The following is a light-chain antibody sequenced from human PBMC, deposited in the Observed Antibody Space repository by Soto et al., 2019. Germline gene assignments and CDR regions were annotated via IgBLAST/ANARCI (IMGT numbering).Light chain of an antibody. CDR2: DAS. CDR3: QQFDDLPLT. J-gene: IGKJ4*01. V-gene: IGKV1-33*01. Sequence: DIQMTQSPSSLSASVGDRVTITCQASHDIKKYLNWYQQKAHKVPKLLIHDASTLATGVPSRFTGSGSGTDVTLTINSLQPEDVATYYCQQFDDLPLTFGGGTKVDI. CDR1: HDIKKY.